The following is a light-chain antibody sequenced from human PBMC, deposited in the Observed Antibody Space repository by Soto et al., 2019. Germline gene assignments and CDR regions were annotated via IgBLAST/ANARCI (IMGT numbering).Light chain of an antibody. CDR2: YNN. V-gene: IGLV1-44*01. CDR1: SSNIGTYS. J-gene: IGLJ2*01. CDR3: AAWDDSLNGVV. Sequence: QLVLTQPPSASGTPGQRVTISCSGSSSNIGTYSANWFQQFPGTAPKLLIYYNNQRPSGVPDRFSGSKSGTSASLAISGLQSEDEADYYCAAWDDSLNGVVFGGGTKLTVL.